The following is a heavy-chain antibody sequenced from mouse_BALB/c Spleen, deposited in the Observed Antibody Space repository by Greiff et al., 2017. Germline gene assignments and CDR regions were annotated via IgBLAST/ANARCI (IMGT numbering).Heavy chain of an antibody. V-gene: IGHV5-4*02. D-gene: IGHD2-4*01. CDR2: ISDGGSYT. CDR3: ARSLSTRGYYYAMDY. CDR1: GFTFSDYY. Sequence: EVKVVESGGGLVKPGGSLKLSCAASGFTFSDYYMYWVRQTPEKRLEWVATISDGGSYTYYPDSVKGRFTISRDNAKNNLYLQMSSLKSEDTAMYYCARSLSTRGYYYAMDYWGQGTSVTVSS. J-gene: IGHJ4*01.